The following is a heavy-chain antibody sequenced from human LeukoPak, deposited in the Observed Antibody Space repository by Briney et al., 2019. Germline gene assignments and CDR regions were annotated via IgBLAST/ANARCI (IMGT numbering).Heavy chain of an antibody. CDR3: ARGGGNNVRSYYFDY. J-gene: IGHJ4*02. D-gene: IGHD1/OR15-1a*01. Sequence: GASVKVSCKASGGTFSSYAISWVRQAPGQGLEWMGGIIPIFGTANYAQKFQGRVTITTDESTSTAYMELSSLRSEDTAVYYCARGGGNNVRSYYFDYWGQGTLVTVSP. CDR2: IIPIFGTA. CDR1: GGTFSSYA. V-gene: IGHV1-69*05.